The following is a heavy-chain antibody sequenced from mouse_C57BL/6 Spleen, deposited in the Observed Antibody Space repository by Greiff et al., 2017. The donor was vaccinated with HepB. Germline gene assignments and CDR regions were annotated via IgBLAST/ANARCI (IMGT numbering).Heavy chain of an antibody. CDR2: IDPETGGT. CDR3: TRTTTVVAHWYFDV. J-gene: IGHJ1*03. Sequence: VQVVESGAELVRPGASVTLSCKASGYTFTDYEMHWVKQTPVHGLEWIGAIDPETGGTAYNQKFKGKAILTADKSSSTAYMELRSLTSEDSAVYYCTRTTTVVAHWYFDVWGTGTTVTVSS. V-gene: IGHV1-15*01. CDR1: GYTFTDYE. D-gene: IGHD1-1*01.